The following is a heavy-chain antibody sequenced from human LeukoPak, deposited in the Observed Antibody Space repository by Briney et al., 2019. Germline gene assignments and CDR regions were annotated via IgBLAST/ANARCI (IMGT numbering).Heavy chain of an antibody. D-gene: IGHD3-10*01. CDR3: AREAVGSGSPIYYYYYGMDV. CDR1: GASISSSDYF. CDR2: IYYSGST. J-gene: IGHJ6*02. V-gene: IGHV4-30-4*01. Sequence: SQTLSLTCTVSGASISSSDYFWSWIRQSPGKGLEWIGYIYYSGSTYYNPSLKSRVTISVDTSKNQFSLKLSSVTAADTAVYYCAREAVGSGSPIYYYYYGMDVWGQGTTVTVSS.